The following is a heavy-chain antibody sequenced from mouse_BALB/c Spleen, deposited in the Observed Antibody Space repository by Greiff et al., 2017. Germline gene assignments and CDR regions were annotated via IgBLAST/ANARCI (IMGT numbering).Heavy chain of an antibody. CDR2: INSDGGST. CDR1: GFTFSSYT. Sequence: EVQLVESGGGLVKPGGSLKLSCAASGFTFSSYTMSWVRQTPEKRLEWVATINSDGGSTYYPDTMERRFIISRDNTKKTLYLQMSSLRSEDTALYYCARHNSYYAMDYWGQGTSVTVSS. V-gene: IGHV5-9*01. CDR3: ARHNSYYAMDY. J-gene: IGHJ4*01.